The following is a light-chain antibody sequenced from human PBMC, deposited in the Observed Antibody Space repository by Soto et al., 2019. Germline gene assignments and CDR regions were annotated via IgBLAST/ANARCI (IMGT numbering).Light chain of an antibody. J-gene: IGLJ1*01. CDR2: SNN. V-gene: IGLV1-44*01. Sequence: QSALTQPPSASVTPGQRVTISCSGSSYNIERSSVNWYQHLPGAAPKLLIFSNNQRPSGVPDRFSGSRSGTSASLSIFGFQSEDEADYYCAAWDDSLNAYGFGTGTKVTVL. CDR1: SYNIERSS. CDR3: AAWDDSLNAYG.